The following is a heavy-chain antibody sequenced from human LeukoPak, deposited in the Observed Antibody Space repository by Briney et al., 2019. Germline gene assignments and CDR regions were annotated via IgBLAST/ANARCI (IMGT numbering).Heavy chain of an antibody. V-gene: IGHV3-74*01. Sequence: GGSLRLSCAASGFTFSPVWMHWVRQAPGKGLMWVSHIINDGSYTTYADSVKGRFTISRDNSKNILYLQMNGLRAEDTAVYYCARATGNSGYYALDYWGQGTLVTVSS. J-gene: IGHJ4*02. CDR2: IINDGSYT. CDR1: GFTFSPVW. D-gene: IGHD3-22*01. CDR3: ARATGNSGYYALDY.